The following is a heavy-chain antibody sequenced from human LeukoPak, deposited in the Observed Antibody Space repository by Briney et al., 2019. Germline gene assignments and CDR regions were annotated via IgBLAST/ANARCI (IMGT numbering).Heavy chain of an antibody. V-gene: IGHV4-59*08. Sequence: PSETLSPTCTVSGGSISGYYWSWIRQPPGKGLECIGYIYYSGSTNYNPSLKSRVTISVDTSRNQFSLKLTSVTAADTAVYYCAKVSDRDSSGYYWGFESWGQGTLVTVSS. CDR3: AKVSDRDSSGYYWGFES. D-gene: IGHD3-22*01. CDR1: GGSISGYY. J-gene: IGHJ4*02. CDR2: IYYSGST.